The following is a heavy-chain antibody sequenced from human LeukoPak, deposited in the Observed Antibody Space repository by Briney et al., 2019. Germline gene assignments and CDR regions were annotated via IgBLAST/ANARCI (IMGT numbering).Heavy chain of an antibody. CDR3: ARGAPRAFDF. V-gene: IGHV4-34*01. J-gene: IGHJ3*01. CDR1: GGSFSVYY. CDR2: INHSEST. Sequence: SETLSLTCVVYGGSFSVYYWSWIRQPPGKGLEWIGEINHSESTNYNPSLKSRVTISVDTSKHQFSLKLSSVTAADTAVYYCARGAPRAFDFWGQGTMVTVSS.